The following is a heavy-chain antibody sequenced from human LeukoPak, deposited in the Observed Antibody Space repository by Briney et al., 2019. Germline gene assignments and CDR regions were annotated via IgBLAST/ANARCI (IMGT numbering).Heavy chain of an antibody. Sequence: SETLSLTCAVYGGSFSGYYWSWIRQPPGKGLEWIGEINHSGSTNYNPSLKSRVTISVDTSKNQFSLKLSSVTAADTAVYYCARGSLGPATAGGTYYFDYWGQGTLVTVSS. J-gene: IGHJ4*02. CDR3: ARGSLGPATAGGTYYFDY. CDR2: INHSGST. V-gene: IGHV4-34*01. CDR1: GGSFSGYY. D-gene: IGHD1-1*01.